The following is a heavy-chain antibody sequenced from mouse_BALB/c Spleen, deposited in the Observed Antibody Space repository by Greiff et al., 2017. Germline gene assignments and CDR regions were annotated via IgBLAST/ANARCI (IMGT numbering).Heavy chain of an antibody. J-gene: IGHJ4*01. Sequence: VQLQQSGAELAKPGASVKMPCKASGYTFTSYWMHWVKQRPGQGLEWIGYINPSTGYTEYNQKFKDKATLTADKSSSTAYMQLSILTSEDSAVYYCARGNWDYAMDYWGQGTSVTVSS. CDR2: INPSTGYT. V-gene: IGHV1-7*01. D-gene: IGHD4-1*01. CDR1: GYTFTSYW. CDR3: ARGNWDYAMDY.